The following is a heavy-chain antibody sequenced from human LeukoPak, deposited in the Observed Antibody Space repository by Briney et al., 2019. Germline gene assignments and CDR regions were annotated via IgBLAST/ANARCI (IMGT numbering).Heavy chain of an antibody. CDR2: ITSSSSYI. D-gene: IGHD2-21*02. Sequence: GALRLSCAASGFTVSTNYMSWVRQAPGKGLEWVSSITSSSSYIYYADSVKGRFTISRDNAKDSLYLQMNGLRAEDTAVYYCARASECGGDCYTKYFQHWGQGTLVTVPS. CDR1: GFTVSTNY. J-gene: IGHJ1*01. CDR3: ARASECGGDCYTKYFQH. V-gene: IGHV3-21*01.